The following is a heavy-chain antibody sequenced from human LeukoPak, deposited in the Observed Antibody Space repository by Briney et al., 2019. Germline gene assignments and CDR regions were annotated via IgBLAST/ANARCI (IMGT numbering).Heavy chain of an antibody. CDR3: ARAGYSSGWFPTPNFDY. CDR2: IYSSGNS. D-gene: IGHD6-19*01. CDR1: GVSISSYY. J-gene: IGHJ4*02. Sequence: SETLSLTCTVSGVSISSYYWSWIRQPPGKGLEWIGYIYSSGNSIYNPSLKSRVTISVDTSKNQFSLKLSSVTAADTAVYYCARAGYSSGWFPTPNFDYWGQGTLVTVSS. V-gene: IGHV4-59*01.